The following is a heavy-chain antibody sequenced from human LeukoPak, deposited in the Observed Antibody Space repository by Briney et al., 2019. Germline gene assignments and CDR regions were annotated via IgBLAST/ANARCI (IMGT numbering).Heavy chain of an antibody. V-gene: IGHV3-30*02. J-gene: IGHJ4*02. CDR1: GFPFSSYA. CDR3: AKDGVTPVTHFDY. D-gene: IGHD2-21*02. Sequence: GGSLRLSCAASGFPFSSYAIHWVRQAPGKGLEWVAFIRYDGSNKYYADSVKGRFTISRDNSKNTLYLQMNSLTTEDTAVYYCAKDGVTPVTHFDYWGQGTLVTVSS. CDR2: IRYDGSNK.